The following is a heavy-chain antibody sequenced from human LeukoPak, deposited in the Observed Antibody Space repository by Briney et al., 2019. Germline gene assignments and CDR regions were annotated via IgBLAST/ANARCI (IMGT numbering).Heavy chain of an antibody. D-gene: IGHD3-3*01. J-gene: IGHJ4*02. Sequence: GASVKVSCKASGYTFTSYGISWVRQAPGQGLEWMGWISAYNGNTNYAQKLQGRVTMTTDTSTSTAYMELRSLRSDDTAVYYCARVSIYDFWSGYSDHFDYWGQGTLVTVSS. CDR1: GYTFTSYG. V-gene: IGHV1-18*01. CDR2: ISAYNGNT. CDR3: ARVSIYDFWSGYSDHFDY.